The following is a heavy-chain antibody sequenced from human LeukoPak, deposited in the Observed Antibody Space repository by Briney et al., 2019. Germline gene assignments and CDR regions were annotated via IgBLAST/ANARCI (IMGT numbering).Heavy chain of an antibody. D-gene: IGHD7-27*01. CDR1: GGSFSGYY. J-gene: IGHJ6*03. CDR3: ARRADWGYNYYYYYYMDV. CDR2: INHSGST. V-gene: IGHV4-34*01. Sequence: PSETLSLTCAVYGGSFSGYYWSWIRQPPGKGLEWIGEINHSGSTNYNPSLKSRVTRSVDTSKNKFSLKLSSVTAADTAVYYCARRADWGYNYYYYYYMDVWGKGTTVTVSS.